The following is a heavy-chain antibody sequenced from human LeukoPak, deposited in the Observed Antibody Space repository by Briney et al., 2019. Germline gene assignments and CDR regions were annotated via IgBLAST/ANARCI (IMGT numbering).Heavy chain of an antibody. CDR3: VRDLKDLGV. CDR1: GFSFSNYW. J-gene: IGHJ4*02. Sequence: GGSLRLSCAACGFSFSNYWMHWVRQAPGKGPVWVAGIKFDGSETVYADFVEGRFTISRDNAENTLYLQMSSLRVDDMAVYYCVRDLKDLGVWGQGTLVTVSS. D-gene: IGHD3-16*01. V-gene: IGHV3-74*03. CDR2: IKFDGSET.